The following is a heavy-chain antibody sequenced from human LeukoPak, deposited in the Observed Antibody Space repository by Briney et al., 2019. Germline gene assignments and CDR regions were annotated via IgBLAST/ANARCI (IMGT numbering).Heavy chain of an antibody. CDR3: AREETTVGRGYFDY. J-gene: IGHJ4*02. CDR2: ISSSSSTI. CDR1: GFTFSSYS. D-gene: IGHD4-23*01. V-gene: IGHV3-48*04. Sequence: GGSLRLSCAASGFTFSSYSMNWVRQAPGKGLEGVSYISSSSSTIYYADSVKGRFTISRDNAKNSLYLQMNSLRAEDTAVYYCAREETTVGRGYFDYWGQGTLVTVSS.